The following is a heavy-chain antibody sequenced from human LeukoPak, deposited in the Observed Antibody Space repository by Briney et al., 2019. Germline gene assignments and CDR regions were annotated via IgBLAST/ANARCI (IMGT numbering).Heavy chain of an antibody. CDR1: GITFSRYW. J-gene: IGHJ4*02. CDR3: YCAVEDY. D-gene: IGHD2-15*01. CDR2: IKQDGSEK. Sequence: GGSLRLSCVTSGITFSRYWMSWVRQAPGKGLEWVANIKQDGSEKNYVDSVKGRFSISRDNAKDSLYLQMNSLRAEDTAVYYCYCAVEDYWGQGALATVSS. V-gene: IGHV3-7*01.